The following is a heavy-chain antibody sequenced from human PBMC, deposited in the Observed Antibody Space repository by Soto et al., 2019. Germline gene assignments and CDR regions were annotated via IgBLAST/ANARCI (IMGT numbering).Heavy chain of an antibody. D-gene: IGHD2-8*02. CDR3: ARDHLVEKVIDC. CDR1: GGSISSYY. J-gene: IGHJ4*02. CDR2: IFYRGGT. Sequence: SETLSLTCTVSGGSISSYYWSWIRQTPGKGLEWIGYIFYRGGTAYNPSLKSRFTISMDMSKSQFFLKVNSVTAADTATYYCARDHLVEKVIDCWGQGSLVTVSS. V-gene: IGHV4-59*01.